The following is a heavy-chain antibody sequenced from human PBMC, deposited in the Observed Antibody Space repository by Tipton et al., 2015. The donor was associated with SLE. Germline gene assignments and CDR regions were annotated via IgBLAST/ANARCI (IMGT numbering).Heavy chain of an antibody. V-gene: IGHV3-7*01. CDR2: INRDGSEK. D-gene: IGHD3-3*01. J-gene: IGHJ5*02. CDR1: GFTFSNYW. Sequence: GSLRLSCAASGFTFSNYWMSWVRQAPGKGLEWVANINRDGSEKNYVDSVKGRVTVSRDNAKNSVYLQMNSLRVEDTAVYYCARDSMITIFGVVHNWFDPWGQGTLVTVSS. CDR3: ARDSMITIFGVVHNWFDP.